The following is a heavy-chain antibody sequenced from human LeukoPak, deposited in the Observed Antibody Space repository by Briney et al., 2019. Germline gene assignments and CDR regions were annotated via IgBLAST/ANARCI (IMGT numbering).Heavy chain of an antibody. V-gene: IGHV1-2*06. CDR1: GYTFTGYY. Sequence: GASVKVSCKASGYTFTGYYMHWVRQAPGQGLEWMGRINPNSGGTNYAQKFQGRVTMTRDTSTSTAYMELRSLRSDDTAVYYCARWVVPAAIWAPALANWFDPWGQGTLVTVSS. CDR2: INPNSGGT. D-gene: IGHD2-2*02. CDR3: ARWVVPAAIWAPALANWFDP. J-gene: IGHJ5*02.